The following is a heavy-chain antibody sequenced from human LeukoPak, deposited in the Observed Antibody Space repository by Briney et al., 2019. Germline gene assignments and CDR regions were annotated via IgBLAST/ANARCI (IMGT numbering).Heavy chain of an antibody. CDR1: GYSISGGYY. J-gene: IGHJ5*02. V-gene: IGHV4-38-2*02. D-gene: IGHD5-18*01. CDR2: IYHSGST. Sequence: SETLSLTCTVSGYSISGGYYWGWIRPPPGKGLEWIGSIYHSGSTYYNPSLKSRVTISVDTSKNQFSLKLSSVTAADTAVYYCARDQRYSYGLNWFDPWGQGTLVTVSS. CDR3: ARDQRYSYGLNWFDP.